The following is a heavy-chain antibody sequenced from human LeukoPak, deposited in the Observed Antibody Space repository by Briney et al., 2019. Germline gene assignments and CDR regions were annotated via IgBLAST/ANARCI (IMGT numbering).Heavy chain of an antibody. CDR2: FDPEDGET. CDR1: GYTLTGLS. D-gene: IGHD3-10*01. J-gene: IGHJ4*02. V-gene: IGHV1-24*01. CDR3: ATDGFRGVIITQYYFDY. Sequence: ASVKVSCKVSGYTLTGLSMHWVRQAPGKGLEWMGGFDPEDGETIYAQKFQGRVTMTEDTSTDTAYMELSSLRSEDTAVYYCATDGFRGVIITQYYFDYWGQGTLVTVSS.